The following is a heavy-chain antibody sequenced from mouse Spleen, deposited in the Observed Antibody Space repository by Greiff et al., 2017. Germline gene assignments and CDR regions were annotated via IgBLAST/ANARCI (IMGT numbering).Heavy chain of an antibody. D-gene: IGHD3-3*01. Sequence: EVQVVESGGGLVQPGGSLSLSCAASGFTFTDYYMSWVRQPPGKALEWLGFIRNKANGYTTEYSASVKGRFTISRDNSQSNLYLQMNALRAEDSATYYCARWRDGYFDYWGQGTTLTVSS. CDR2: IRNKANGYTT. J-gene: IGHJ2*01. V-gene: IGHV7-3*01. CDR1: GFTFTDYY. CDR3: ARWRDGYFDY.